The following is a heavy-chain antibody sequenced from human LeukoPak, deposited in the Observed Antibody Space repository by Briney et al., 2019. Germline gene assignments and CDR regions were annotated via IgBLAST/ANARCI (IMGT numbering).Heavy chain of an antibody. V-gene: IGHV3-48*01. D-gene: IGHD2-2*01. CDR2: ISSGSTTI. CDR1: GFTFSSYA. Sequence: GGSLRLSCAASGFTFSSYAMSWVRQAPGKGLEWVSYISSGSTTIYYADSVKGRFTISRDNGKNSLFLQMNSLRAEDSAVYYCAREASCSTTSCPRDRLDCWGQGTLVTVSS. J-gene: IGHJ4*02. CDR3: AREASCSTTSCPRDRLDC.